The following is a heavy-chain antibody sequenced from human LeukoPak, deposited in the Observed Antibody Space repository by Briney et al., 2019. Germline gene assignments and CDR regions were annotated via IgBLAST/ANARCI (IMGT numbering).Heavy chain of an antibody. Sequence: ASVKVSCKTSGYTFRSYGISWVRQAPGQGLEWMGWINPNSGGTNYAQKFQGRVTMTRDTSISTAYMELSRLKSDDTAVYYCARLFNHYDNSGYYQYYFDYWGQGTLVTVSS. D-gene: IGHD3-22*01. J-gene: IGHJ4*02. CDR3: ARLFNHYDNSGYYQYYFDY. CDR2: INPNSGGT. CDR1: GYTFRSYG. V-gene: IGHV1-2*02.